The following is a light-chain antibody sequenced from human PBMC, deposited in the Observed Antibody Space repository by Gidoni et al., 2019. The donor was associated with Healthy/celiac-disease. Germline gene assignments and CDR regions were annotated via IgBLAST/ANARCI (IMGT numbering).Light chain of an antibody. J-gene: IGKJ2*01. Sequence: DIQMTQSPSSLSASVGDRVTITCRASQSISSYLNWYQQKPGKAPKLLIYAASSLQSGVPSRFSGSGSGTDFTLTISSLLPEDFATYYCQQSYSTPPTFGQXTKLEIK. V-gene: IGKV1-39*01. CDR2: AAS. CDR3: QQSYSTPPT. CDR1: QSISSY.